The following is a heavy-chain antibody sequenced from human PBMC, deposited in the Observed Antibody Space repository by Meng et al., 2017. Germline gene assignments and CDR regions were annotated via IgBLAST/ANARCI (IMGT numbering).Heavy chain of an antibody. J-gene: IGHJ4*02. CDR2: AYYRSKWYH. CDR3: ARGSYSFDS. Sequence: QLQXSGPXXVKPXQTLXXLCAISGDXXXSNSASWNWIRQSPSRGLEWLGRAYYRSKWYHDYAESVKSRISIDPDTSKNQFSLQLRSVTPEDSAVYYCARGSYSFDSWGQRTLXTVSS. V-gene: IGHV6-1*01. CDR1: GDXXXSNSAS. D-gene: IGHD1-26*01.